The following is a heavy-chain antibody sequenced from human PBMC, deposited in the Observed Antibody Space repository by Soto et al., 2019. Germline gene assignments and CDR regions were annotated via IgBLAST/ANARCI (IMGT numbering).Heavy chain of an antibody. CDR3: AKDPPKKWLAGGYFEY. D-gene: IGHD6-19*01. CDR1: GFTFSTYG. J-gene: IGHJ4*02. CDR2: ISYDGNNK. Sequence: QVQLVESGGGVVQPGRSPRLSCAASGFTFSTYGMHWVRQAPGKGLEWVAVISYDGNNKYYADSVKGRFTISRDNSKNTLHLQMNSLRAEDTAVYYCAKDPPKKWLAGGYFEYWGQGTLVIVSA. V-gene: IGHV3-30*18.